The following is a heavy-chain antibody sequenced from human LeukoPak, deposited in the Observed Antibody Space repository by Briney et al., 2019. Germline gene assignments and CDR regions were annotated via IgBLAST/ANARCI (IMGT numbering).Heavy chain of an antibody. J-gene: IGHJ5*02. CDR3: ARDGLEDMYDYVWGSYRGSYWFDP. Sequence: ASVKVSCKASGYTFTSYAMNWVRQAPGQGLEWMGWINTNTGNPTYAQGLTGRFVFSLDTSVSTAYLQISSLKAEDTAVYYCARDGLEDMYDYVWGSYRGSYWFDPWGQGTLVTVSS. V-gene: IGHV7-4-1*02. CDR2: INTNTGNP. CDR1: GYTFTSYA. D-gene: IGHD3-16*02.